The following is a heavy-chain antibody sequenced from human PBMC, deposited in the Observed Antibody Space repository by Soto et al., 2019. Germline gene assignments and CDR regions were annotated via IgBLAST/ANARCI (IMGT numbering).Heavy chain of an antibody. D-gene: IGHD6-19*01. J-gene: IGHJ6*01. Sequence: QVQLVESGGGVVQPGRSLRLSCAASGFTFSSYAMHWVRQAPGKGLEWVAVISYDGSNKYYADSVKGRFTISRDNSKNTLYLQMNSLRAEDTAVYYCAREQWLAYYYYGMDVW. CDR3: AREQWLAYYYYGMDV. CDR2: ISYDGSNK. V-gene: IGHV3-30-3*01. CDR1: GFTFSSYA.